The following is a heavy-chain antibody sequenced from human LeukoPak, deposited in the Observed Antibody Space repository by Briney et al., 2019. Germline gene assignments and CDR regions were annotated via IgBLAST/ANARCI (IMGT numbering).Heavy chain of an antibody. J-gene: IGHJ4*02. Sequence: SETLSLTCTVSGDSISSSYWSWIRQPPGKRLEWVGYVHYTGKTNYNPSLNNRATISVDMSKNQFSLTLTSVTVAGTAMYYCGRGYYDGGDSWNPFDSGAREPWSPSPQ. D-gene: IGHD3-16*01. CDR1: GDSISSSY. CDR3: GRGYYDGGDSWNPFDS. CDR2: VHYTGKT. V-gene: IGHV4-59*01.